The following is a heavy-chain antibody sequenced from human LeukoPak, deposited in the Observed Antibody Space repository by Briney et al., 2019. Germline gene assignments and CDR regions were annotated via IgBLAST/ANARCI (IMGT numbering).Heavy chain of an antibody. Sequence: PGGSLRLSCAASGFTVSSNYMSWVRQPPGEGLEWIGSIYYSGSTYYNPSLKSRVTISVDTSKNQFSLKLSSVTAADTAVYYCARRWEDSGWSGGFDYWGQGTLVTVSS. V-gene: IGHV4-39*01. J-gene: IGHJ4*02. CDR2: IYYSGST. CDR3: ARRWEDSGWSGGFDY. CDR1: GFTVSSNY. D-gene: IGHD6-19*01.